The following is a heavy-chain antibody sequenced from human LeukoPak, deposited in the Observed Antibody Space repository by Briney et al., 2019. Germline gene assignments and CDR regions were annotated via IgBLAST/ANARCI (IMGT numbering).Heavy chain of an antibody. CDR1: GGSFSGYY. J-gene: IGHJ4*02. Sequence: PSETLSLTCAVYGGSFSGYYWSWIRQPPGKGLEWIGEINHSGSTNYNPSLKSRVTISVDTSNNQFSLKLSYVTAADTAVYYCARGIPGSVVVPAAPYYFDYWGQGTLVTVSS. D-gene: IGHD2-2*01. CDR2: INHSGST. CDR3: ARGIPGSVVVPAAPYYFDY. V-gene: IGHV4-34*01.